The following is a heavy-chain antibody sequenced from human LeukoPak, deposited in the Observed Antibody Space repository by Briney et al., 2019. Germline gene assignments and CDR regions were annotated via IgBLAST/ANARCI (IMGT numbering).Heavy chain of an antibody. J-gene: IGHJ4*02. CDR2: ISGSGGST. V-gene: IGHV3-23*01. D-gene: IGHD1-14*01. CDR3: AKMSGHPVMAYRIGS. CDR1: GFTFSSYA. Sequence: PGGSLRLSCAASGFTFSSYAMSWVRQAPGKGLEWVSAISGSGGSTYYADSVKGRFTISRDNSKNTLYLQMHSLRAEDTAVYYCAKMSGHPVMAYRIGSWGQGTLVIVSS.